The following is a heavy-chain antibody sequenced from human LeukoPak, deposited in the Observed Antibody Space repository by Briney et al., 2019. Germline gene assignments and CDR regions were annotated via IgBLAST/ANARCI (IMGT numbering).Heavy chain of an antibody. CDR3: ARGGDIVVVPAAPFDY. D-gene: IGHD2-2*01. CDR2: ISAYNGNT. Sequence: ASVKVSCKASGYTFTSYGISWVRQAPGQGLEWMGWISAYNGNTNYAQKLQGRVTMTTDTSTGTAYMELRSLRSDDTAVYYCARGGDIVVVPAAPFDYWGQGTLVTVSS. J-gene: IGHJ4*02. CDR1: GYTFTSYG. V-gene: IGHV1-18*01.